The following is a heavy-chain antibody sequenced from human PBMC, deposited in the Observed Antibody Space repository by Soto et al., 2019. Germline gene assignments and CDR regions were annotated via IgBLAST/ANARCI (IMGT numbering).Heavy chain of an antibody. Sequence: PSETLSLTCAVYGGSFSGYYWSWIRQPPGKGLEWIGEINHSGSTNYNPSLKSRVTISVDTSKNQFSLKLSSVTAADTAVYYCARDSTILFSQKYYYYYGMAFWGQGTSVPVSS. CDR2: INHSGST. D-gene: IGHD3-3*01. V-gene: IGHV4-34*01. CDR1: GGSFSGYY. CDR3: ARDSTILFSQKYYYYYGMAF. J-gene: IGHJ6*02.